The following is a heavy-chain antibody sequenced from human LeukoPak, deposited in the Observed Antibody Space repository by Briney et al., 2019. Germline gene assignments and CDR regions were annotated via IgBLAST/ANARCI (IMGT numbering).Heavy chain of an antibody. CDR1: GGSFSGYY. CDR2: INHSGST. J-gene: IGHJ4*02. CDR3: ARGGGDGFDY. Sequence: SETLSLTCAVYGGSFSGYYWSWIRQPPGKGLEWIGEINHSGSTNYNPSLKSRVTMSVDTSKNQFSLKLSSVTAADTAVYYCARGGGDGFDYWGQGTLVTVSS. D-gene: IGHD2-21*02. V-gene: IGHV4-34*01.